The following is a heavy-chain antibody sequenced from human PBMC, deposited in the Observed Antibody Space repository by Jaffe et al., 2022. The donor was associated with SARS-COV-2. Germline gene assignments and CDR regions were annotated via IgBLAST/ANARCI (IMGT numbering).Heavy chain of an antibody. D-gene: IGHD2-15*01. CDR1: GGSFSGYY. J-gene: IGHJ6*03. CDR2: INHSGST. V-gene: IGHV4-34*01. CDR3: ARGPCGGSCYYYYYYMDV. Sequence: QVQLQQWGAGLLKPSETLSLTCAVYGGSFSGYYWSWIRQPPGKGLEWIGEINHSGSTNYNPSLKSRVTISVDTSKNQFSLKLSSVTAADTAVYYCARGPCGGSCYYYYYYMDVWGKGTTVTVSS.